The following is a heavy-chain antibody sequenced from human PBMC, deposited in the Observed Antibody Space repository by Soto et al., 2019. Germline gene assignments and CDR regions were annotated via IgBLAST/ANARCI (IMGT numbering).Heavy chain of an antibody. CDR1: GGSISSSSYY. J-gene: IGHJ6*03. CDR3: ARQEVRFLEWLLSSPSQDNSMDV. V-gene: IGHV4-39*01. D-gene: IGHD3-3*01. CDR2: IYYSGST. Sequence: PSETLSLTCTVSGGSISSSSYYWGWIRQPPGKGLEWIGSIYYSGSTYYNPSLKSRVTISVDTSKNQFSLKLSSVTAADTAVYYCARQEVRFLEWLLSSPSQDNSMDVWGKGTTVTVSS.